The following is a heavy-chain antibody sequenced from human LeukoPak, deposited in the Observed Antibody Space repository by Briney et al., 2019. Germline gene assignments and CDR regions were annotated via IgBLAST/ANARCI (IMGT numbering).Heavy chain of an antibody. CDR3: ARSLMAGSSTSCYDY. CDR1: GFTFSRYS. CDR2: ISSSRSYI. V-gene: IGHV3-21*01. Sequence: GGSLRLSCAASGFTFSRYSMNWVRQAPGKGLEWVSSISSSRSYIYYADSVKGRFTISRDSAKNSLYLQMNSLRAEDTAVYYCARSLMAGSSTSCYDYWGQGTLVTVSS. D-gene: IGHD2-2*01. J-gene: IGHJ4*02.